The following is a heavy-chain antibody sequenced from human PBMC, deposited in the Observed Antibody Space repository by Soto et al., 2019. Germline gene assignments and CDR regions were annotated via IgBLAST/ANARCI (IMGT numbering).Heavy chain of an antibody. CDR1: GGSISSGAYS. V-gene: IGHV4-30-2*06. D-gene: IGHD1-26*01. CDR3: ARVATSDHFDY. Sequence: QLRLQESGSGLVKPAQTLSLICGVSGGSISSGAYSWSWIRHSPGRGLEWIAYIYPSGTTFYNPSLKSRVTLSVDKSKSQFSLELTSVTAADTAIYYCARVATSDHFDYWGQGILVTVSS. CDR2: IYPSGTT. J-gene: IGHJ4*02.